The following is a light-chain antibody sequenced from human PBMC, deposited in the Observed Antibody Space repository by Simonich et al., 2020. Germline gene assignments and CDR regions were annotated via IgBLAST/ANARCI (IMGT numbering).Light chain of an antibody. CDR1: SGHSSYA. Sequence: QLVLTQSPSASASLGASVKLTCTLSSGHSSYAIAWHQQQPEKGPRYLMKLNSDGSHSKVDGIPDRFSGSSSGAERYLTISSLQSEDDADYYCQTWGTGIVVFGGGTKLTVL. V-gene: IGLV4-69*01. CDR3: QTWGTGIVV. CDR2: LNSDGSH. J-gene: IGLJ2*01.